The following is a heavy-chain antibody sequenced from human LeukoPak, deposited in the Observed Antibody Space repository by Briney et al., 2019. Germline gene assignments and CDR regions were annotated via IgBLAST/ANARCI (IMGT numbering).Heavy chain of an antibody. V-gene: IGHV3-23*01. CDR2: IGGDGVGK. CDR3: AKRVGGTPDY. J-gene: IGHJ4*02. D-gene: IGHD1-26*01. CDR1: GFIFKNYA. Sequence: GGSLRLSCAASGFIFKNYAMMGVRQAPGKGLEWVSAIGGDGVGKDYADSVKGRFTISRDNFKDTVYLEMNSLRVEDTALYYCAKRVGGTPDYWGLGTLVTVAS.